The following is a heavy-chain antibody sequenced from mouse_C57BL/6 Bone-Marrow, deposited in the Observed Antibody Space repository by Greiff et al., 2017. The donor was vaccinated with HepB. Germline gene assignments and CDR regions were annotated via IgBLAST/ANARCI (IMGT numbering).Heavy chain of an antibody. D-gene: IGHD1-1*01. V-gene: IGHV14-4*01. CDR2: IDPENGDT. Sequence: EVKLVESGAELVRPGASVKLSCTASGFNIKDDYMHWVKQRPEQGLEWIGWIDPENGDTEYASKFKGKATITADTSSNTAYLQLSSLTSEDTAVYYFTAPPFGSRRTWFAYWGQGTLVTVSA. CDR1: GFNIKDDY. CDR3: TAPPFGSRRTWFAY. J-gene: IGHJ3*01.